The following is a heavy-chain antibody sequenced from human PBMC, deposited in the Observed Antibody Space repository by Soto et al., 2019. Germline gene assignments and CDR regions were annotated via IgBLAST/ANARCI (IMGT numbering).Heavy chain of an antibody. CDR2: ISYDGSNK. Sequence: QVQLVESGGGVVQPGRSLRLSCAASGFTFSSYAMHWVRQAPGKGLEWVAVISYDGSNKYYADSVKGRFTISRDNSKNTLYLQMNCLRAEDTAVYYCARYCSGGSCFDYWGQGTLVTVSS. V-gene: IGHV3-30-3*01. CDR1: GFTFSSYA. J-gene: IGHJ4*02. D-gene: IGHD2-15*01. CDR3: ARYCSGGSCFDY.